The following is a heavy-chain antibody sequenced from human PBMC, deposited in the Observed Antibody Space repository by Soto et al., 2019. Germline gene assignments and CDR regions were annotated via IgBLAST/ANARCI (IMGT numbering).Heavy chain of an antibody. Sequence: QVQLQESGPGLVKPSQTLSLTCTVSGGSISSGGYYWSWIRQHPGKGLEWIGYIYYSGSTYYNPSLKTRETISVDTTKNQFSLKLSSVTAADTAVYYCARSIVVVVAAEISGAFDIWGQGRMVTVSS. J-gene: IGHJ3*02. CDR1: GGSISSGGYY. CDR3: ARSIVVVVAAEISGAFDI. D-gene: IGHD2-15*01. V-gene: IGHV4-31*03. CDR2: IYYSGST.